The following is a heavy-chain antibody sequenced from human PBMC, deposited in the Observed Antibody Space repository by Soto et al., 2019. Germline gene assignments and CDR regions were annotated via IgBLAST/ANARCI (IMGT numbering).Heavy chain of an antibody. Sequence: EYGPTLVNPTQTLTLTCTFSGFSLSTSGICVSWIRQPPGKALEWLALIDWDDDKYYSTSLKTRLTISKDTSKNQVVLTMTNMDPVDIATYYCARIRVGALADYYYSYGMDVWGQGT. CDR2: IDWDDDK. V-gene: IGHV2-70*01. CDR1: GFSLSTSGIC. D-gene: IGHD1-26*01. CDR3: ARIRVGALADYYYSYGMDV. J-gene: IGHJ6*02.